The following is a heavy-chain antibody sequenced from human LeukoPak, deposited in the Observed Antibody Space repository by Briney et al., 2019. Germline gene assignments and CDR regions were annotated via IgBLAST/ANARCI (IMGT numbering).Heavy chain of an antibody. Sequence: PSETLSLTCTVSGGSITSGGYYWSWIRQLPGKGLGWIGYIYYSGSTYYNPSLKSRVTISVDTSKNQSSLKLSSVTAADTAVYYCARAYYYYDNSPSSKFDYWGQGTLVTVSS. J-gene: IGHJ4*02. CDR3: ARAYYYYDNSPSSKFDY. D-gene: IGHD3-22*01. V-gene: IGHV4-31*03. CDR1: GGSITSGGYY. CDR2: IYYSGST.